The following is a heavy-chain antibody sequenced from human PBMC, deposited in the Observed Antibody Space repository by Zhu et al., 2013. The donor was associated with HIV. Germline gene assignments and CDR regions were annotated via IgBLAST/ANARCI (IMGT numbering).Heavy chain of an antibody. Sequence: QVQLVQSGAEVKKPGASVKVSCKASGYTFTSYDINWVRQATGQGLEWMGWMNPNSGNTGYAQKFQGRVTMTRNTSISTAYMELSSLRSEDTAVYYCARGAWGYGSGSYYNSNYYYYGMDVWGQGTTVTVSS. CDR2: MNPNSGNT. D-gene: IGHD3-10*01. CDR1: GYTFTSYD. V-gene: IGHV1-8*01. J-gene: IGHJ6*02. CDR3: ARGAWGYGSGSYYNSNYYYYGMDV.